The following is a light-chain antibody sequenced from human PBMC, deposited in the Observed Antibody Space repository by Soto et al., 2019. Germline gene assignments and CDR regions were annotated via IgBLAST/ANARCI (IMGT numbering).Light chain of an antibody. CDR2: AVT. CDR1: SSDVGGYNY. V-gene: IGLV2-11*01. Sequence: QSVLTQPRSVSGSPGQSVTISCTGTSSDVGGYNYVSWYQQYPGKAPKVMIYAVTKRPSGVPDCISGSKSGNTASLTISGLQAEYEADYYCCSYAGSYTHYVFGTGTKVTVL. J-gene: IGLJ1*01. CDR3: CSYAGSYTHYV.